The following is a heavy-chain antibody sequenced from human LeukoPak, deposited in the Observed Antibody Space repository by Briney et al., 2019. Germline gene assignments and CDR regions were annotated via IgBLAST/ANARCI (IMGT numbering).Heavy chain of an antibody. V-gene: IGHV4-39*01. CDR1: VGPITSIIYY. Sequence: SETLSLTCTVSVGPITSIIYYGAGFRQPPGRGRRGFGTIYYSGSTYYNPSLKSRVTISVDTSKNEFSLNLSSVTAADTAVYYCARLGAWIQLSQGYLDLWGRGTLVTVSS. CDR3: ARLGAWIQLSQGYLDL. CDR2: IYYSGST. D-gene: IGHD5-18*01. J-gene: IGHJ2*01.